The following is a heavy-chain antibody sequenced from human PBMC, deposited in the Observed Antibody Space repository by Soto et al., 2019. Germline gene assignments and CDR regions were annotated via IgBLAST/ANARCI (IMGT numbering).Heavy chain of an antibody. V-gene: IGHV4-30-4*01. D-gene: IGHD3-16*01. Sequence: PSETLSLTCTVSGGSISSGDYYWSWIRQPPGKGLEWIGYIYYSGSTYYSPSLKSRVTISVDTSKNQFSLKLSSVTAADTAVYYCARDPTFFGAPPGGMDVWGQGTTVTV. CDR2: IYYSGST. J-gene: IGHJ6*02. CDR3: ARDPTFFGAPPGGMDV. CDR1: GGSISSGDYY.